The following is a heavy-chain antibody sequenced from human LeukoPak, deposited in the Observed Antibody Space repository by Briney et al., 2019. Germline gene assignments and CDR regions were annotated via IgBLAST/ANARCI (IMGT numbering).Heavy chain of an antibody. Sequence: ASVKVSCKATGYTLTSYYMHWVRQAPGQGLEWMGIINPSGGSTSYAQKFQGRVTMTRDTSTSTVYMELSSLRSDDTAVYYCASLYSGSYKSPRDAFDIWGQGTMVTVSS. D-gene: IGHD1-26*01. CDR3: ASLYSGSYKSPRDAFDI. CDR1: GYTLTSYY. V-gene: IGHV1-46*01. CDR2: INPSGGST. J-gene: IGHJ3*02.